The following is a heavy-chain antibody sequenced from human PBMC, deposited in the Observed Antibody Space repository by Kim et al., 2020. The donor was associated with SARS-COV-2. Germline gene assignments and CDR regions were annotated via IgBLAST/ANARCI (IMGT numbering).Heavy chain of an antibody. V-gene: IGHV3-30*04. D-gene: IGHD3-16*02. CDR2: ISYDGSNK. Sequence: GGSLRLSCAASGFTFSSYAMHWVRQAPGKVLEWVAVISYDGSNKFYVDSVKGRFTISRDNSKNTLYVQMNSLRAEDTAVYYCAREEGRYIWGSYRLDYWG. CDR1: GFTFSSYA. CDR3: AREEGRYIWGSYRLDY. J-gene: IGHJ4*01.